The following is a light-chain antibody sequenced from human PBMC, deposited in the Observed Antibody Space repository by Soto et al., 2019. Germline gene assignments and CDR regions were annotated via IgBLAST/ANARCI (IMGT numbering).Light chain of an antibody. CDR3: CSYADTYTFVV. CDR1: SSDVSAYDY. V-gene: IGLV2-11*01. J-gene: IGLJ2*01. CDR2: DLN. Sequence: QSDLTQPRSVSGSPGQSVTISCTGTSSDVSAYDYVSWYQHHPGRPPKLIIYDLNKRPSGVPDRFSGSKSGNTASLTISGLQAEDEAAYYCCSYADTYTFVVFGGGTKLTVL.